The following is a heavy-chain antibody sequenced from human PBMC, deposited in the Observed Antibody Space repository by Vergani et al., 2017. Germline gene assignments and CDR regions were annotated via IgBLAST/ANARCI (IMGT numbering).Heavy chain of an antibody. Sequence: QVQLVESGGGVVQPGTSLRLSCVVSGFALNRHAMYWVRQAPGKGLEWVVGISFDGTNEYYPDLVKGRFTISRDNSKNMLYLQMNSLRAEDTAVYYCARLSYDTTPYLQGGYDCWGQGTLVSVSS. CDR2: ISFDGTNE. D-gene: IGHD3-22*01. V-gene: IGHV3-30-3*01. CDR3: ARLSYDTTPYLQGGYDC. J-gene: IGHJ4*02. CDR1: GFALNRHA.